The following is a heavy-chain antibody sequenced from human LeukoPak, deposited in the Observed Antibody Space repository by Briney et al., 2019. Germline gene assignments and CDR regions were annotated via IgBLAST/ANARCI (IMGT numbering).Heavy chain of an antibody. CDR3: AREKSQTYSGSFGY. CDR1: GFTFSSYK. V-gene: IGHV3-48*03. J-gene: IGHJ4*02. CDR2: ISTSGSTI. Sequence: GGSLRLSCAASGFTFSSYKMNWVRQAPGKGLEWLSYISTSGSTIHYADSVKGRFTISRDNAKNSLYLQMNSLRGEDTAVYYCAREKSQTYSGSFGYWGQGTLVTVSS. D-gene: IGHD1-26*01.